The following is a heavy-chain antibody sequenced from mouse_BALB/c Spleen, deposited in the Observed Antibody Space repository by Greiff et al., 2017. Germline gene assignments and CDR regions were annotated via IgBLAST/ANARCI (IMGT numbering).Heavy chain of an antibody. D-gene: IGHD2-2*01. Sequence: VQLQQSGAELMKPGASVKISCKATGYTFSSYWIEWVKQRPGHGLEWIGEILPGSGSTNYNEKFKGKATFTADTSSNTAYMQLSSLTSEDSAVYYCASLWLREAMDYWGQGTSVTVSS. V-gene: IGHV1-9*01. CDR1: GYTFSSYW. CDR3: ASLWLREAMDY. CDR2: ILPGSGST. J-gene: IGHJ4*01.